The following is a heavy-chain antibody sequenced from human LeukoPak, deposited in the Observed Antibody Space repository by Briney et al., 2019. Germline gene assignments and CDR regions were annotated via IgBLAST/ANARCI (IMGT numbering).Heavy chain of an antibody. CDR3: ARDLWSSIAAAGNSHAFDI. Sequence: ASVKLSCKASGGTFSSYAISWGRQAPGHGHEWMGRIIPILGIANYAQKYQRRVTITADKATSTAYTELSSLRSEDTAVYCCARDLWSSIAAAGNSHAFDIWGQGTMHTVSS. D-gene: IGHD6-13*01. J-gene: IGHJ3*02. CDR2: IIPILGIA. CDR1: GGTFSSYA. V-gene: IGHV1-69*04.